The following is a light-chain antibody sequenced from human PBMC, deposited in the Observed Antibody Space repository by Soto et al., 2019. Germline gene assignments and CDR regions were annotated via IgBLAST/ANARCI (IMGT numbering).Light chain of an antibody. V-gene: IGLV1-47*01. CDR3: ASWDDSLSGYV. CDR2: MND. Sequence: QSALTQPPSASGNPGQRLTISCSGSTSNILRNYVYWYRQLPGTAPRLLISMNDQRPSGVPDRFSGSKSGTSASLAISGLRSEDEADYSCASWDDSLSGYVFGTGTKVTVL. CDR1: TSNILRNY. J-gene: IGLJ1*01.